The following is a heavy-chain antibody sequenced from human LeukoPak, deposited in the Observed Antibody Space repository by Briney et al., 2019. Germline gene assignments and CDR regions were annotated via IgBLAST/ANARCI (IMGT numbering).Heavy chain of an antibody. CDR1: GFTYSNYW. Sequence: GGSLRLSCAASGFTYSNYWMTWVRQAPGKGLEWVANIKQDGSEQYYVDSVKGRFTISRDNAKNSLYLQMNSLRAEDTAVYYCARDQTPFVWGQGTLVTVSS. CDR2: IKQDGSEQ. V-gene: IGHV3-7*01. CDR3: ARDQTPFV. J-gene: IGHJ4*02.